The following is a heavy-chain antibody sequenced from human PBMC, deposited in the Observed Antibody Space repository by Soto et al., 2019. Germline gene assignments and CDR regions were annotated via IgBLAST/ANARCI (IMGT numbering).Heavy chain of an antibody. CDR2: IKQDGSGK. CDR1: GFTFSIYW. D-gene: IGHD3-10*01. V-gene: IGHV3-7*01. J-gene: IGHJ4*02. CDR3: ARVLYGSGNNNFDY. Sequence: LRLSFAASGFTFSIYWMSWVRQSPGKGLEWVANIKQDGSGKYYVDSVKGRFTISRDNAKNSLYLQMNSLRAEDTAVYYCARVLYGSGNNNFDYWGQGTLVTVSS.